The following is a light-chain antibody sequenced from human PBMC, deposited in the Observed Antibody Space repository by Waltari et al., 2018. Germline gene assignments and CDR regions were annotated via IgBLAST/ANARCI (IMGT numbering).Light chain of an antibody. CDR1: QTIRRNY. J-gene: IGKJ1*01. CDR3: QQYGNSWT. CDR2: DAT. Sequence: EIVLTQSPGTLSLSPGERASLSCRASQTIRRNYLAWYRQKPGQSPRLLIYDATTRATGTPDRFSGSGSGTDFTLTISRLEPEDFAVYFCQQYGNSWTFGQGTKVEIK. V-gene: IGKV3-20*01.